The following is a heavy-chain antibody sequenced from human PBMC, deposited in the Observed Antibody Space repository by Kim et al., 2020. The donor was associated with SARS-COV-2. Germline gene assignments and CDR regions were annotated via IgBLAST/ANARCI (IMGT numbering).Heavy chain of an antibody. CDR3: AKDEGSGWYPLFDY. D-gene: IGHD6-19*01. Sequence: ADSVKGRFTISRDNSKNTLYLQMNSLRAEDTAVYYCAKDEGSGWYPLFDYWGQGTLVTVSS. J-gene: IGHJ4*02. V-gene: IGHV3-30*02.